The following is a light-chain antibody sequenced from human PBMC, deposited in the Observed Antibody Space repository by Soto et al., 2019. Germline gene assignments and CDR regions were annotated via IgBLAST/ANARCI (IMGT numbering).Light chain of an antibody. CDR1: ESVTSGH. CDR3: QHNGSSCSP. Sequence: EIVLTQSPGTLSLSPGERATLSCRASESVTSGHLAWYQQKPGQTTRLLIYGESSRATGIPDRFSGRGFGTDFTFTFRGLEPEDFEVYYCQHNGSSCSPFGQGTLWEIK. J-gene: IGKJ5*01. V-gene: IGKV3-20*01. CDR2: GES.